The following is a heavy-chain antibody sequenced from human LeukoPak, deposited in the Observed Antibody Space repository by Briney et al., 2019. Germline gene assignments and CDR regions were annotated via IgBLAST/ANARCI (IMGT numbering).Heavy chain of an antibody. CDR2: ISAYNGNT. Sequence: ASVKVSCKASGYTFTSYGISWVRQAPGQGLEWMGWISAYNGNTNYAQKLQGRVTMITDTSTSTAYMELRSLRSDDTAVYYCARDLYCSSTSCYPYYYYYMDVWGKGTTVTVSS. CDR3: ARDLYCSSTSCYPYYYYYMDV. D-gene: IGHD2-2*01. CDR1: GYTFTSYG. J-gene: IGHJ6*03. V-gene: IGHV1-18*01.